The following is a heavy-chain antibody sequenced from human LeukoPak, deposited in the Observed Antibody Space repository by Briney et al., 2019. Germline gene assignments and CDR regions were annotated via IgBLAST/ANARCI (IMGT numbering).Heavy chain of an antibody. J-gene: IGHJ4*02. CDR1: GFTFSSYA. CDR2: ISGSGGST. D-gene: IGHD6-6*01. CDR3: AKDWSVEYSSSSGY. Sequence: PGGSLRLSCAASGFTFSSYAMSRVRQAPGKGLEWVSAISGSGGSTYYADSVKGRFTISRDNSKNTLYLQMNSLRAEDTAVYYCAKDWSVEYSSSSGYWGQGTLVTVSS. V-gene: IGHV3-23*01.